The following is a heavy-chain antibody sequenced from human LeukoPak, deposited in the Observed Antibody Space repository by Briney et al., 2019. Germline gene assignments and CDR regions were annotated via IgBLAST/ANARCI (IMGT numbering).Heavy chain of an antibody. D-gene: IGHD4-17*01. CDR2: ISSGSRSI. CDR1: GFTFSNAW. Sequence: GGSLRLSCAASGFTFSNAWMSWVRQAPGKGLEWVSSISSGSRSIYYADSVKGRFTISRDNAKNSLYLQMNSLRAEDTAMYYCARDNYDYGDYYFDYWGQGTLVTVSS. J-gene: IGHJ4*02. V-gene: IGHV3-21*01. CDR3: ARDNYDYGDYYFDY.